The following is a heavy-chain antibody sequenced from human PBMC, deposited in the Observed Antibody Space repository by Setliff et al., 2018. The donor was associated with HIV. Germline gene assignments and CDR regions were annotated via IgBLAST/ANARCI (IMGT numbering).Heavy chain of an antibody. V-gene: IGHV1-18*01. CDR1: GYNFAIYG. J-gene: IGHJ3*02. CDR2: ISASGDA. CDR3: AKDDFTGAYPSVALDI. D-gene: IGHD1-26*01. Sequence: ASVKVSCKASGYNFAIYGISWVRQAPGQGLEWMGWISASGDAKPAQKFQGRVTLTTDTSSSTAYMELRSLTSDDTAIYYCAKDDFTGAYPSVALDIWGQGTMVT.